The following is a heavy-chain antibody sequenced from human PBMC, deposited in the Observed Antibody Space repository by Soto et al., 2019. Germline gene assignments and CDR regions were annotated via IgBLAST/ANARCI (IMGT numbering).Heavy chain of an antibody. Sequence: GGSLRLSCAASGFTLSSYAMSWVRQAPGKGLEWVSTISGSGDSTHYADSVKGRFTISRDNSKTTLYLQMNSLRAEDTAVYYCAKRSNSGWYYFDYWGQGTLVTVSS. V-gene: IGHV3-23*01. CDR2: ISGSGDST. CDR3: AKRSNSGWYYFDY. D-gene: IGHD6-19*01. CDR1: GFTLSSYA. J-gene: IGHJ4*02.